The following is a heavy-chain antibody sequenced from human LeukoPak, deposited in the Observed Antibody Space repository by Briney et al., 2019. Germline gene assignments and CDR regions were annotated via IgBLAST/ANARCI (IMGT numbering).Heavy chain of an antibody. CDR1: GGSVSSGSYY. J-gene: IGHJ6*02. V-gene: IGHV4-61*01. CDR3: ARDQGSSWPSYYFYGMDV. D-gene: IGHD6-13*01. CDR2: IYYSGST. Sequence: PSETLSLTRSVSGGSVSSGSYYWSWLRQPPGKGLEWIGYIYYSGSTNYNPSLKSRVTISVDTSKNQFSLKLSSVTAADTAVYYCARDQGSSWPSYYFYGMDVWGQGTTVTVSS.